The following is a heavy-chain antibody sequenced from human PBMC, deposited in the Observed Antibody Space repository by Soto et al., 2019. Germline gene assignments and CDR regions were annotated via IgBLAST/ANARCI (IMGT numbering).Heavy chain of an antibody. J-gene: IGHJ4*02. Sequence: LRLSCAASGFTFNSYEFNWVRQAPGKGLEWISYIGVSETTTYYAGSVRGRFTVSRDNAKNSVYLQMNSLTAEDTALYYCAREELHCGADCFPFWGRAALVTVSS. CDR3: AREELHCGADCFPF. CDR2: IGVSETTT. V-gene: IGHV3-48*03. CDR1: GFTFNSYE. D-gene: IGHD2-21*01.